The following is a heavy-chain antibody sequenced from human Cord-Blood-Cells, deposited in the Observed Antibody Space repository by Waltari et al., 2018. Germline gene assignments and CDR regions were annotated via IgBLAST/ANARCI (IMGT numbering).Heavy chain of an antibody. Sequence: QVQLQQWGAGLLKPSETLSLTCAVYGGSFSGYYWSWIRQPPGKGLEWVGEINHSGSTTYSPPVKSRVPISVCTSQKQFALKLSSVTAADPAVYYCAGQLLPGYWGQGTLVTVSS. V-gene: IGHV4-34*01. D-gene: IGHD2-2*01. J-gene: IGHJ4*02. CDR2: INHSGST. CDR3: AGQLLPGY. CDR1: GGSFSGYY.